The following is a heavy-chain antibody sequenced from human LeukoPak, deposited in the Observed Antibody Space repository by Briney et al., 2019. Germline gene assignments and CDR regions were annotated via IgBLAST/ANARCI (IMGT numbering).Heavy chain of an antibody. Sequence: SETLSLTCAVSGYSISSGYYWGWIRQPPGKGLEWIGSIYHSGSTYYNPSLKSQVTISVDTSKNQFSLKLSSVTAADTAVYYCARALDDFDYWGQGTLVTVSS. V-gene: IGHV4-38-2*01. J-gene: IGHJ4*02. CDR3: ARALDDFDY. CDR2: IYHSGST. CDR1: GYSISSGYY. D-gene: IGHD1-1*01.